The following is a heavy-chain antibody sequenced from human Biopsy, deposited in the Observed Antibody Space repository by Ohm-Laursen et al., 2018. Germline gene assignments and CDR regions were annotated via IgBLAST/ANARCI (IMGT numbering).Heavy chain of an antibody. CDR3: VTDRLDDITKVRGIMTD. CDR1: GFNFSAYG. J-gene: IGHJ4*02. Sequence: SLRLSCAAPGFNFSAYGMHWVRQAPDKGLEWVALTWDDGSHQYYADSVKGRFTISRDNSKNSLYLHINTLRVEDTAVYYCVTDRLDDITKVRGIMTDWGQGTLVSVSS. CDR2: TWDDGSHQ. D-gene: IGHD3-10*01. V-gene: IGHV3-33*01.